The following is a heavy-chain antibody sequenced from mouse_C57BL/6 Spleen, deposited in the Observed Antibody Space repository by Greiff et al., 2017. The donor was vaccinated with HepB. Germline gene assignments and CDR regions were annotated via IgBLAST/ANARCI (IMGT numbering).Heavy chain of an antibody. V-gene: IGHV1-50*01. CDR2: IDPSDSYT. D-gene: IGHD2-1*01. J-gene: IGHJ3*01. Sequence: QVQLQQPGAELVKPGASVKLSCKASGYTFTSYWMQWVKQRPGQGLEWIGEIDPSDSYTNYNQKFKGKATLTVDTSSSTAYMQLSSLTSEDSAVYYCARREGNYLFAYWGQGTLVTVSA. CDR1: GYTFTSYW. CDR3: ARREGNYLFAY.